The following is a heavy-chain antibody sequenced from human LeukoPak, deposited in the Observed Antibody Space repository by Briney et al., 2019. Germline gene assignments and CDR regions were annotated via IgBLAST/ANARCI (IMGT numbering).Heavy chain of an antibody. CDR1: GGTFISYA. V-gene: IGHV1-69*13. D-gene: IGHD3-9*01. Sequence: ASVKVSCKASGGTFISYAISWVRQAPGQGLEWMGGIIPIFGTANYAQKFQGRVTITADESTSTAYMELSSLRSEDTAVYYCARSLYYYDILTGFDLWGRGTLVTVSS. J-gene: IGHJ2*01. CDR3: ARSLYYYDILTGFDL. CDR2: IIPIFGTA.